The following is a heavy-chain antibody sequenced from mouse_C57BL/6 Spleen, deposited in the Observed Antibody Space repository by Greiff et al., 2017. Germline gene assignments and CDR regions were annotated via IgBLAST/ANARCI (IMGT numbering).Heavy chain of an antibody. J-gene: IGHJ2*01. V-gene: IGHV1-64*01. D-gene: IGHD2-2*01. CDR3: ASPDGYAFDY. CDR1: GYTFTSYW. Sequence: QVQLQQPGAELVKPGASVKLSCKASGYTFTSYWLHWVKQRPGHGLEWIGMIHPNSGSTNYNEKFKSKDTLTVDKSSSPAYMQLSSLTSEDSAVXYCASPDGYAFDYWGQGTTLTVSA. CDR2: IHPNSGST.